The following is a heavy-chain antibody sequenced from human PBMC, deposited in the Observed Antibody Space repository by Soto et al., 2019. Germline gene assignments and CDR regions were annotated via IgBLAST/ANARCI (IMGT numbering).Heavy chain of an antibody. D-gene: IGHD5-12*01. CDR1: GFTFSDYY. J-gene: IGHJ6*03. Sequence: QVQLVESGGGLVKPGGSLRLSCAASGFTFSDYYMSWIRQAPGKGLEWVSYISSSGSTIYYADSVKGRFTISRDNAKCSLYLQMNSLRAEDTAVYYCARDRYAGRGHPNYYYYHYMDVWCKGTTVTASS. CDR3: ARDRYAGRGHPNYYYYHYMDV. CDR2: ISSSGSTI. V-gene: IGHV3-11*01.